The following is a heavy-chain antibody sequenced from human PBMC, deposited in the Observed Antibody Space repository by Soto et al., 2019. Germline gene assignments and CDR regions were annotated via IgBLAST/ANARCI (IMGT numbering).Heavy chain of an antibody. J-gene: IGHJ4*02. CDR2: ISAHNGNT. CDR3: ARGRYGDY. D-gene: IGHD1-1*01. V-gene: IGHV1-18*01. Sequence: QVHLVQSGAEVKKPGASVKVSCKASGYTFTSYGITWVRQAPGQGLEWMGWISAHNGNTDYAQKLQGRVSVTRDTSTSTAYLELMSLISDDTAVYYCARGRYGDYWGQGALVTVSS. CDR1: GYTFTSYG.